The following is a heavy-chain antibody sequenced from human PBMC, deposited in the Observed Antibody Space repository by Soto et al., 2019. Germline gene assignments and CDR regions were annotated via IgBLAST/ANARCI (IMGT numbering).Heavy chain of an antibody. CDR1: GFTFSSYW. Sequence: GGSLRLSCAASGFTFSSYWMSWVRQAPGKGLEWVANIKQDGSEKYYLDSVKGRFTISRDNAKNSLYLQMNSLGAEDTAVYYCARNLPIVLMVYASPNWFDPWGQGTLVTVSS. CDR3: ARNLPIVLMVYASPNWFDP. J-gene: IGHJ5*02. CDR2: IKQDGSEK. D-gene: IGHD2-8*01. V-gene: IGHV3-7*01.